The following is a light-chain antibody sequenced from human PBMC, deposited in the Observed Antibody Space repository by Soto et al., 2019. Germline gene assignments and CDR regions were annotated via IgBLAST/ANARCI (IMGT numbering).Light chain of an antibody. Sequence: QSALSPPPSASGTPGLRVTISCSGSISNIGTNTVECYQQLLGTAPKLLIYSNFRLPSGVPDRFSGSKSATSSSLTITALQSDEDSDYYCDAWDASMNGYVFASGTKVPV. V-gene: IGLV1-44*01. CDR1: ISNIGTNT. CDR3: DAWDASMNGYV. CDR2: SNF. J-gene: IGLJ1*01.